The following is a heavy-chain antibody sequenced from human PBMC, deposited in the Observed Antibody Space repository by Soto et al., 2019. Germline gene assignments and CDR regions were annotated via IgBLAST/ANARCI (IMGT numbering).Heavy chain of an antibody. CDR1: GGPTSPFY. D-gene: IGHD2-15*01. CDR2: LYYSGNT. Sequence: TSQTRSRTWTVSGGPTSPFYWSGVRQPPGKGLEWIGYLYYSGNTNYDPSLKSRVTISVDASKNQVSLRLTSVTAADTAVYYCARVGGVAARTFVYWGQGTVVTVSS. J-gene: IGHJ4*02. CDR3: ARVGGVAARTFVY. V-gene: IGHV4-59*01.